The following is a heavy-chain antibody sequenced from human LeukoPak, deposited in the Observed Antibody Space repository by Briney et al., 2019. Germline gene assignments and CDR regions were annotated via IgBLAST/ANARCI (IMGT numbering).Heavy chain of an antibody. D-gene: IGHD3-3*01. Sequence: LSGGSLRLSCAASGFTFSSYGMHWVRQAPGKGLEWVAFIRYDGSNTYYADSVKGRFTISRDNSKNTLFLQMTSLRAEDTALYYCAKDTFGSHRALEGTHSDYWGQGTLVTVSS. CDR2: IRYDGSNT. CDR3: AKDTFGSHRALEGTHSDY. V-gene: IGHV3-30*02. J-gene: IGHJ4*02. CDR1: GFTFSSYG.